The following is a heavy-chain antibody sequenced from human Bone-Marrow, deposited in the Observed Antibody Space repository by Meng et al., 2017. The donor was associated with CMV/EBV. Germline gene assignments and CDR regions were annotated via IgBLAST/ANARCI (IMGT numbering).Heavy chain of an antibody. CDR3: ATDHIETQRDYYLDN. D-gene: IGHD6-25*01. J-gene: IGHJ4*02. Sequence: ASVKVSCKASGNTFTTHYVHWVRQAPGQELEWMGIINPSSGSTIHAQRFQGRVTMTRDTSTSTVYMELNSLRSEDTAVYYCATDHIETQRDYYLDNWGQGTLVTVSS. V-gene: IGHV1-46*01. CDR2: INPSSGST. CDR1: GNTFTTHY.